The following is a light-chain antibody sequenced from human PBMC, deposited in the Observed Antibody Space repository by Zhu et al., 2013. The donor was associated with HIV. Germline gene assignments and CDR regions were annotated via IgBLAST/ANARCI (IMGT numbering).Light chain of an antibody. V-gene: IGLV2-14*01. CDR1: SSDIGGYNH. Sequence: QSALTQPASVSGSPGQSITISCTGTSSDIGGYNHVSWYQQHPGKVPKLLIHEVNDRPSGISDRFSGSKSGNTASLTISGLQAEDEADYYCCSYAGSSTVVFGGGTKLTVL. CDR2: EVN. J-gene: IGLJ2*01. CDR3: CSYAGSSTVV.